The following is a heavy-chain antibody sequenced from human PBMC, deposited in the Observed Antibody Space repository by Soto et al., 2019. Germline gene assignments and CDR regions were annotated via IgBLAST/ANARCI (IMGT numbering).Heavy chain of an antibody. CDR1: GFTFSRYW. CDR2: INIDGTNT. Sequence: EVQLVESGGGLVQPGGSLRLSCAVSGFTFSRYWMHWFRQDPGNGLVWVSSINIDGTNTRYADSVRGRFTGSGDNAKSTVYLQMISLRSEDTAVYYCAKDRLWGQSDYWGQGTLVVVSS. D-gene: IGHD3-16*01. V-gene: IGHV3-74*01. CDR3: AKDRLWGQSDY. J-gene: IGHJ4*02.